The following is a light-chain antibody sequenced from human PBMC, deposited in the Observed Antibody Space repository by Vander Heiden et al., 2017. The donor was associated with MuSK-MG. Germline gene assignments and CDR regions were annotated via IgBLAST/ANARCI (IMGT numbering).Light chain of an antibody. CDR2: WAS. CDR1: QSVLYSSNNKNY. Sequence: DIVMTQSPVSLAVSLGERATINCKSSQSVLYSSNNKNYLAWYQQKPGQPPKLLIYWASTRESGVPDRFSGSGSGTDFTLTISSLQVEDVAVYYCQQYYSTPWTFGQGTKVEIK. CDR3: QQYYSTPWT. J-gene: IGKJ1*01. V-gene: IGKV4-1*01.